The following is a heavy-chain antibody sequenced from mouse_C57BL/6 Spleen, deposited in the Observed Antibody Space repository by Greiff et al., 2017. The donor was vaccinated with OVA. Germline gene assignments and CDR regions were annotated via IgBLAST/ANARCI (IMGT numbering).Heavy chain of an antibody. V-gene: IGHV1-82*01. J-gene: IGHJ4*01. CDR3: ARSGTEYAMDY. D-gene: IGHD4-1*01. CDR2: IYPGDGDT. Sequence: QVQLQQSGPELVKPGASVKISCKASGYAFSSSWMYWVKQRPGKGLEWIGRIYPGDGDTNYNGKFTGKATLTADKSSSTAYMQLSSLTSEDSAVYFCARSGTEYAMDYWGQGTSVTVSS. CDR1: GYAFSSSW.